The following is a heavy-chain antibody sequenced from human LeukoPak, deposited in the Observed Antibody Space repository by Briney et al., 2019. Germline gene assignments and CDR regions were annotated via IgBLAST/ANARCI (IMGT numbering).Heavy chain of an antibody. Sequence: GGSLRLSCAASGFTFSIYAMNWVRQAPGKGLEWVSSISANGGETHYADSVKGRFTISRDNSKNTLYLQINNPRVEDTAVYYCAKRYYDFPSDYWGQGTLVTVSS. CDR2: ISANGGET. D-gene: IGHD3-3*01. CDR3: AKRYYDFPSDY. V-gene: IGHV3-23*01. CDR1: GFTFSIYA. J-gene: IGHJ4*02.